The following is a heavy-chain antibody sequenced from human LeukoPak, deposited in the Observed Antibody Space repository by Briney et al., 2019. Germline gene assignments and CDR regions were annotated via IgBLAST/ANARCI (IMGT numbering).Heavy chain of an antibody. CDR1: GGTFSSYA. CDR3: ARSPKITALYYFDY. V-gene: IGHV1-69*13. D-gene: IGHD1-14*01. CDR2: IIPISGTA. Sequence: SVKVSCKASGGTFSSYAISWVRQAPGQGLEWMGGIIPISGTANYAQKFQGRVTITADESTSTAYMELSSLRSEDTAVYYCARSPKITALYYFDYWGQGTLVTVSS. J-gene: IGHJ4*02.